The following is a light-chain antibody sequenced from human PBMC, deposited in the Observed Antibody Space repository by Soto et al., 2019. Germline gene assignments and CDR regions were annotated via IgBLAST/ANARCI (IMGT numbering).Light chain of an antibody. CDR3: LQHNSYPWT. CDR1: QGIRND. Sequence: DIQMTQSPSSLSASVGDRVTITCRASQGIRNDLAWYQQKPGRAPKRLIFEASSRHSGVQSRFSGSTSGTDFPLTIFSLQPEDFATSFCLQHNSYPWTFGQGTKVDI. CDR2: EAS. J-gene: IGKJ1*01. V-gene: IGKV1-17*01.